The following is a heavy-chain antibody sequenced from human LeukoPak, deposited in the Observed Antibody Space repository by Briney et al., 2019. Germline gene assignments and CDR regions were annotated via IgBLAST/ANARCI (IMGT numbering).Heavy chain of an antibody. Sequence: PGGSLRLSCAASGFTFSSYSMNWVRQAPGKGLGWVSSISSSSSYIYYADSVKGRFTISRDNAKNSLYLQMNSLRAEDTAVYYCARATSGGSGSYYRGENDAFDIWGQGTMVTVSS. D-gene: IGHD3-10*01. J-gene: IGHJ3*02. CDR3: ARATSGGSGSYYRGENDAFDI. CDR1: GFTFSSYS. CDR2: ISSSSSYI. V-gene: IGHV3-21*01.